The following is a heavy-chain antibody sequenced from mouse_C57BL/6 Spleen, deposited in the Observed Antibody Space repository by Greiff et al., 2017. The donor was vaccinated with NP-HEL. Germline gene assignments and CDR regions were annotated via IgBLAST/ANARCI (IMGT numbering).Heavy chain of an antibody. J-gene: IGHJ2*01. CDR2: ISDGGSYT. D-gene: IGHD1-1*01. CDR3: ARSGVVGFDY. CDR1: GFTFSSYA. V-gene: IGHV5-4*01. Sequence: VQLQQSGGGLVKPGGSLKLSCAASGFTFSSYAMSWVRQTPEKRLEWVATISDGGSYTYYPDNVKGRFTISRDNAKNNLYLQMSHLKSEDTAMYYCARSGVVGFDYWGQGTTLTVSS.